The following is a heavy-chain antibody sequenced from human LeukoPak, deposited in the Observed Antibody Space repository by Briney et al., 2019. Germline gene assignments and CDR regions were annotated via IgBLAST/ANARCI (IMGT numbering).Heavy chain of an antibody. CDR2: IKQGGSEK. CDR3: AREEVESRGFDC. D-gene: IGHD6-13*01. J-gene: IGHJ4*02. V-gene: IGHV3-7*01. Sequence: GGSLRLSCTASGFTLSTYWMSWVRQAPVKVLEWVANIKQGGSEKYYVDSVKGRFTISRDNAKNSLYLQMNSLRAEDTAVYFCAREEVESRGFDCWGQGTLVTVSS. CDR1: GFTLSTYW.